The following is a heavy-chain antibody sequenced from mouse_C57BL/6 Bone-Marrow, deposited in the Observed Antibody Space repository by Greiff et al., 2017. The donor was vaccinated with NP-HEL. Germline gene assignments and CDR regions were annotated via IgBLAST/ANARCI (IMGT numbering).Heavy chain of an antibody. CDR2: IDPEDGDT. V-gene: IGHV14-1*01. J-gene: IGHJ3*01. D-gene: IGHD1-1*01. CDR1: GFNIKDYY. Sequence: VQLQQSGAELVRPGASVTLSCTASGFNIKDYYMHWVKQRPEQGLEWIGRIDPEDGDTEYAPKFQGKATMTADTSSNTAYLQLSSLTSEDTAVYYCTTLYYYGSSPWFAYWGQGTLVTVSA. CDR3: TTLYYYGSSPWFAY.